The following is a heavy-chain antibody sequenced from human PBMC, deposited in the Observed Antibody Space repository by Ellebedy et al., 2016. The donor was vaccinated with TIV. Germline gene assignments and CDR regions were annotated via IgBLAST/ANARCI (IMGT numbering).Heavy chain of an antibody. CDR2: IYYSGST. Sequence: SETLSLXXTVSGGSISSGGYYWSWIRQHPGKGLEWIGYIYYSGSTYYNPSLKSRVTISVDTSKNQFSLKLSSVTAADTAVYYCARDSLGYSYGGVDYWGQGTLVTVSS. CDR3: ARDSLGYSYGGVDY. CDR1: GGSISSGGYY. J-gene: IGHJ4*02. D-gene: IGHD5-18*01. V-gene: IGHV4-31*03.